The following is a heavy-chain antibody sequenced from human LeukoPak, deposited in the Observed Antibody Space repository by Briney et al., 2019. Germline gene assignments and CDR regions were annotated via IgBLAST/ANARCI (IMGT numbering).Heavy chain of an antibody. D-gene: IGHD4-11*01. J-gene: IGHJ4*02. V-gene: IGHV3-23*01. CDR3: ATDNYVPNC. CDR1: GFNYISYT. CDR2: MSGSGDIT. Sequence: GGSLRLSCATSGFNYISYTMSWARQAPGKGLEWVSAMSGSGDITYSADSVKGRFTISRDNSKNTLYLQMNSLRAEDTAVYYCATDNYVPNCWGQATLVTVS.